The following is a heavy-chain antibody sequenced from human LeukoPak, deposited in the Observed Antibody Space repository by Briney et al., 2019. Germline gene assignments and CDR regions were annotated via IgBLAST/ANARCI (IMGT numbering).Heavy chain of an antibody. CDR1: GGSISSSSYY. D-gene: IGHD3-22*01. V-gene: IGHV4-39*07. CDR2: IYYSGST. Sequence: SETLSLTCTVSGGSISSSSYYWGWIRQPPGKGLEWIGSIYYSGSTYYNPSLKSRVTISVDTSKNQFSLKLSSVTAADTAVHYCARDSRVSWYYYDSSGYLTRYMDVWGKGTTVTVSS. CDR3: ARDSRVSWYYYDSSGYLTRYMDV. J-gene: IGHJ6*03.